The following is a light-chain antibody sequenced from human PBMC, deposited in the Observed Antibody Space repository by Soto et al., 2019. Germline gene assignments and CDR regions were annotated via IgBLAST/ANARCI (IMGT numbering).Light chain of an antibody. Sequence: DIQMTQSPSSLSASVVDRFTITFLASQSISSYLNWYQQKPGKASKLLIYAASSLQSGVPSRFSGSGSGTDFTPTINSLQPEDFATYYCQQSYSAPRTFGQGTKVDI. CDR2: AAS. CDR3: QQSYSAPRT. CDR1: QSISSY. J-gene: IGKJ1*01. V-gene: IGKV1-39*01.